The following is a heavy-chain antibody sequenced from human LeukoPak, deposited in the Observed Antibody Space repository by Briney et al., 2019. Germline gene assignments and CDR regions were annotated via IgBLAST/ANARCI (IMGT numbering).Heavy chain of an antibody. D-gene: IGHD1-26*01. J-gene: IGHJ5*02. CDR1: GGSISSSNW. V-gene: IGHV4-4*02. CDR2: IYHSGST. Sequence: SETLSLTCAVSGGSISSSNWWSWVRQPPGKGLEWIGEIYHSGSTNYNPSLKSRVTISVDTSKNQFSLKLSSVTAADTAVYYCARDALGWELLRWFDPWGQGTLVTVSS. CDR3: ARDALGWELLRWFDP.